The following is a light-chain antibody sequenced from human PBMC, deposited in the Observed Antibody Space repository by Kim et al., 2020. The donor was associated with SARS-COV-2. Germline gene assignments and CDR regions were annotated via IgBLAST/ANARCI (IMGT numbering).Light chain of an antibody. V-gene: IGLV3-1*01. J-gene: IGLJ3*02. CDR1: KLGDNY. Sequence: VSPGKKASITCFGDKLGDNYVSWYQQRPGQSPVVVIYQDTNRPSGIPERFSGSNSGNTATLTISGAQAMDEADYYCQAWDSSTAVFGGGTQLTVL. CDR2: QDT. CDR3: QAWDSSTAV.